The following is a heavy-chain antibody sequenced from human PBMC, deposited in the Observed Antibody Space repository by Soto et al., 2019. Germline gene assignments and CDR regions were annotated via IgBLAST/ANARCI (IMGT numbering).Heavy chain of an antibody. J-gene: IGHJ4*02. V-gene: IGHV3-30-3*01. CDR3: ARGGSTGGFLRTQQLY. CDR1: RFTFTNYA. Sequence: PGGYLRLSCAATRFTFTNYAMHWVRQAPGKGLEWVAVISVDGSNKYYGESVKGRFTISRDNSKNTLYLQMDGLRPDDTALYYCARGGSTGGFLRTQQLYWGEAPLVTVPS. D-gene: IGHD6-13*01. CDR2: ISVDGSNK.